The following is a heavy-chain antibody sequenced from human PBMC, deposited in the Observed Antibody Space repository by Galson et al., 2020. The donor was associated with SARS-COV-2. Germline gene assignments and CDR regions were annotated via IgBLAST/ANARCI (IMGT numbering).Heavy chain of an antibody. CDR2: ISGSGGST. V-gene: IGHV3-23*01. CDR3: AKVVGATGSNDY. CDR1: GFTFSSYA. J-gene: IGHJ4*02. Sequence: GESLKISCAASGFTFSSYAMSWVRQAPGKGLEWVSAISGSGGSTYYADSVKGRFTISRDNSKNTLYLQMNCLRAEDTAVYYCAKVVGATGSNDYWGQGTLVTVSS. D-gene: IGHD1-26*01.